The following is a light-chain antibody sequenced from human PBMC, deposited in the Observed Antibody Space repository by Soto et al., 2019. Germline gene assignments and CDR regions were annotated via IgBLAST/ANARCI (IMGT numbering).Light chain of an antibody. J-gene: IGKJ1*01. CDR2: GAS. CDR1: QTVSSEY. Sequence: VLTQSPGTLSLSPGERATLSCRASQTVSSEYLAWYQQKPGQAPRLLIYGASSRATGIPDRFSGSGSGTDFTLTISRLEPEDFAVFYCQQRGDWPAFGQGTKVEIK. CDR3: QQRGDWPA. V-gene: IGKV3D-20*02.